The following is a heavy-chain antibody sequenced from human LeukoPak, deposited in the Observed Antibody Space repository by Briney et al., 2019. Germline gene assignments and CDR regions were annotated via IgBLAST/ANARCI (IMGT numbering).Heavy chain of an antibody. CDR3: ASVKGDFWSGPAYYFDY. D-gene: IGHD3-3*01. CDR1: GGSISSYY. J-gene: IGHJ4*02. V-gene: IGHV4-59*01. Sequence: SETLSLTCTVSGGSISSYYWSWIRQPPGKGLEWIGYIYYSGRTNYNPSLKSRVTISVDTSKNQFSLKLSSVTAADTAVYYCASVKGDFWSGPAYYFDYWGQGTLVTVSS. CDR2: IYYSGRT.